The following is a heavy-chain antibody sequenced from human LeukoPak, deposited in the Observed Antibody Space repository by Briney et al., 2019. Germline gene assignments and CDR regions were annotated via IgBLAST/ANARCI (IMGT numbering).Heavy chain of an antibody. J-gene: IGHJ1*01. D-gene: IGHD6-13*01. V-gene: IGHV1-69*05. CDR3: ASKAGYSSSWYPAGDFQH. Sequence: ASVKVSCKASGGTFSSYAISWVRQAPGQGLEWMGGIIPIFGTANYAQKFQGRVTITTDESTSTAYMEQGSLRSEDTAVYYCASKAGYSSSWYPAGDFQHWGQGTLVTVSS. CDR2: IIPIFGTA. CDR1: GGTFSSYA.